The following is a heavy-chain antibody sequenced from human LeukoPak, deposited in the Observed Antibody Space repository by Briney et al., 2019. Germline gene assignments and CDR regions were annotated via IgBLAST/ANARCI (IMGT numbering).Heavy chain of an antibody. CDR1: GFTVSSNY. V-gene: IGHV3-53*01. J-gene: IGHJ4*02. D-gene: IGHD4-17*01. Sequence: GSLRLSCAASGFTVSSNYMSWVRQAPGKGLEWVSVIYSGGTTYYADSVKGRFTISRDNSKNTLYLQMNSLSAEDTAVYYCAREPPYGDYLDYWGQGTLVTVSS. CDR3: AREPPYGDYLDY. CDR2: IYSGGTT.